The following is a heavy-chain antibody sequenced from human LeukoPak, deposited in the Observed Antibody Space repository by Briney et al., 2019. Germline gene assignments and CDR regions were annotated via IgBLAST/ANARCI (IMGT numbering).Heavy chain of an antibody. CDR1: GGSISSSSYY. Sequence: SETLSLTCSVPGGSISSSSYYWGWIRQPPGKGLEWIGSMYYSGSTYYNPSLKSRVTISVDTSKNQFSLKLSSVTAADTAVYYCASPYSSRFDIWGQGTVVTVSS. CDR2: MYYSGST. V-gene: IGHV4-39*01. CDR3: ASPYSSRFDI. J-gene: IGHJ3*02. D-gene: IGHD6-13*01.